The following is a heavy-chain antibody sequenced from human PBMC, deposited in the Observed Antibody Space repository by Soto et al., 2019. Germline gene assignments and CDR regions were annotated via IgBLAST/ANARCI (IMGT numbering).Heavy chain of an antibody. J-gene: IGHJ3*02. Sequence: GGSLRLSCAASGFTFGDYAMHWVRRAPGKGLEWVSSLTWNSRTIGYADSVKGRFTISRDNASNSLFLQMNSLRPEDSALYYFATDREAVSGNGAFDMWGQGTMVTVSS. V-gene: IGHV3-9*01. D-gene: IGHD6-19*01. CDR3: ATDREAVSGNGAFDM. CDR1: GFTFGDYA. CDR2: LTWNSRTI.